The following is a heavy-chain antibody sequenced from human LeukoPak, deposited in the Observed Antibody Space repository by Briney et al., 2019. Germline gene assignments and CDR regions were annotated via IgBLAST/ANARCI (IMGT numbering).Heavy chain of an antibody. V-gene: IGHV3-33*06. CDR3: AKDRGTRYYDFWSGSNWFDP. CDR1: GFTFSSYG. Sequence: GGSLRLSCAASGFTFSSYGMHWVRQAPGKGLEWVAVIWYDGSNKYYADSVKGRFTISRDNSKNTLYLQMNSLRAEDTAVYYCAKDRGTRYYDFWSGSNWFDPWGQGTLVTVSS. CDR2: IWYDGSNK. J-gene: IGHJ5*02. D-gene: IGHD3-3*01.